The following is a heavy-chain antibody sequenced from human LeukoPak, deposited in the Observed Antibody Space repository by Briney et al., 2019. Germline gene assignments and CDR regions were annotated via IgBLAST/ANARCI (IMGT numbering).Heavy chain of an antibody. Sequence: GGSLRLSCAVSGFTFSNYNMNWVRQAPGKGLEWVSFISSSSSYIYYADSVKGRFTISRDNSKNSLYLQMNSLRPEDTAVYYCARSLGSGRFYWYFDLWGRGTLVTVSS. J-gene: IGHJ2*01. CDR1: GFTFSNYN. V-gene: IGHV3-21*01. D-gene: IGHD3-10*02. CDR3: ARSLGSGRFYWYFDL. CDR2: ISSSSSYI.